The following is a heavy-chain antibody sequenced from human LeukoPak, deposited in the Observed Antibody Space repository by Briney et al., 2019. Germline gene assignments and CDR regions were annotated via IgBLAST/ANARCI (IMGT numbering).Heavy chain of an antibody. V-gene: IGHV4-39*01. Sequence: SETLSLTCTVSGDSISSSSYYWGWIRQPPGKGLEWIGSIYHSGNTYYNPSLKSRVTISVDTSKNQFSLKLSSVTAADTAVYYCARHSPWEPFDYWGQGTLVTVSS. CDR2: IYHSGNT. CDR3: ARHSPWEPFDY. D-gene: IGHD1-26*01. J-gene: IGHJ4*02. CDR1: GDSISSSSYY.